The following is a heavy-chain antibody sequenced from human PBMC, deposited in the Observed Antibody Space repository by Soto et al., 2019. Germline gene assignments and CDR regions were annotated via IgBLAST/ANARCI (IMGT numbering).Heavy chain of an antibody. D-gene: IGHD1-1*01. CDR1: GFTFSDYY. CDR3: ARSGYNYNRLDY. CDR2: SSNSGTFS. V-gene: IGHV3-11*06. J-gene: IGHJ4*02. Sequence: QVQLVESGGGLVKPGGSLRLSCEGSGFTFSDYYISWIRQAPGKGLEWISYSSNSGTFSRYADSVKGRFSISRDNTKNLLYLQIDSLRAEDTGVYYCARSGYNYNRLDYWGQGTPVTVSS.